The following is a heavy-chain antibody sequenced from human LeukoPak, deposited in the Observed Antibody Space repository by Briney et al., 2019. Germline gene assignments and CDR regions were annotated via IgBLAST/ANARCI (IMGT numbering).Heavy chain of an antibody. CDR1: GFTVSSNY. D-gene: IGHD1-26*01. CDR3: ARDGGSFHLYDAFDI. CDR2: IYSGGST. Sequence: PGGSLRLSCAASGFTVSSNYMSWVRQAPGKGLEWVSVIYSGGSTYYADSVKGRFTISRDNSKNTLYLQMNSLRAEDTAVYYCARDGGSFHLYDAFDIWGQGTMVTVSS. J-gene: IGHJ3*02. V-gene: IGHV3-66*01.